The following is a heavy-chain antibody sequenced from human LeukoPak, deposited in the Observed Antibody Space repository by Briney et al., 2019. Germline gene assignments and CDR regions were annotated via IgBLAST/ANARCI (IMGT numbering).Heavy chain of an antibody. J-gene: IGHJ4*02. CDR2: ISGSGGST. D-gene: IGHD2-2*02. CDR1: GFTLSSYA. V-gene: IGHV3-23*01. CDR3: ANIVVVPAAIFDY. Sequence: GGSLSLSCAASGFTLSSYAMSRVRQAPGKGLEWVSAISGSGGSTYYADSVKGRFTISRDNSKNTLYLQMNSLRAEDTAVYYCANIVVVPAAIFDYWGQGTLVPVSS.